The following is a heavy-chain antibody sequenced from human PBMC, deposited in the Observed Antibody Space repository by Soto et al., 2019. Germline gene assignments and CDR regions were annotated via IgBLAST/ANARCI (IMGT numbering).Heavy chain of an antibody. CDR2: IYWDDDK. CDR1: GFSLTTSGVA. V-gene: IGHV2-5*02. J-gene: IGHJ4*02. Sequence: GSGPTLVNPTQTLTLTCTFSGFSLTTSGVAVGWIRQPPGKALEWLALIYWDDDKRYNPSLKSRLTITKDTSKNQVVLKMTNMDPVDTATYYCAHRPLTMVWCDYWGQGTLVTVSS. CDR3: AHRPLTMVWCDY. D-gene: IGHD3-10*01.